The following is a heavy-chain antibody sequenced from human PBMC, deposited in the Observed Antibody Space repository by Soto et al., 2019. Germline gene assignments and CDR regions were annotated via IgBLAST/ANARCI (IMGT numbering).Heavy chain of an antibody. J-gene: IGHJ6*01. V-gene: IGHV3-30*18. Sequence: GGSLRLSCAASGFTFSSYGMHWVRQAPGKGLEWVAVISYAGSNKYYGDSVKGRFTISRDNSKDTLYLQMNRLRAEDTAVYYCSKGSLRFLDHYYAMEVWGQATTVNVTS. CDR2: ISYAGSNK. CDR1: GFTFSSYG. CDR3: SKGSLRFLDHYYAMEV. D-gene: IGHD3-3*01.